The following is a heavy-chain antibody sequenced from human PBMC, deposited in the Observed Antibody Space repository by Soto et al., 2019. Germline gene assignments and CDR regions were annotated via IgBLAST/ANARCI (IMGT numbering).Heavy chain of an antibody. CDR2: IGGGGADT. CDR3: ARGGGGGLFDP. D-gene: IGHD2-21*01. V-gene: IGHV3-23*01. J-gene: IGHJ5*02. Sequence: HPGGSLRLSCAASGFSFSMFAMNWVRQTPGKGLEWVSSIGGGGADTYYADSVKGRFTISRDSVKNSLYLQMNNLTAGDTGVYYCARGGGGGLFDPWGQGSLVTVSS. CDR1: GFSFSMFA.